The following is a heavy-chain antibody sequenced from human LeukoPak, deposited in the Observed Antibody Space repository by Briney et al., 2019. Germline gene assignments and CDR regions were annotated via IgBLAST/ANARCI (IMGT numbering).Heavy chain of an antibody. V-gene: IGHV4-39*07. Sequence: SETLSLTCTVSGGSISSSSYYWGWIRQPPGKGLEWIGSIYYSGSTYYTPSLKSRVTISVDTSKNQFYLKLSSVTAADTAVYYCARAVGSFDWLPLFDYWGQGTLVTVSS. D-gene: IGHD3-9*01. CDR3: ARAVGSFDWLPLFDY. CDR1: GGSISSSSYY. J-gene: IGHJ4*02. CDR2: IYYSGST.